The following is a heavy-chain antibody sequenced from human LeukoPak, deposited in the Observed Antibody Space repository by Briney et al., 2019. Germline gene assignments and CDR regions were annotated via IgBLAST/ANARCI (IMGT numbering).Heavy chain of an antibody. CDR2: IYHSGIT. CDR1: GYSISSGYY. Sequence: KPSETLSLTCTVSGYSISSGYYWGWIRQPTGKGLEWIGSIYHSGITYYNPSLKSRVSISVDTSKNQFSLGLSSVTTADTAVYYCARARIDYYAMDVWGQGTTVTVSS. J-gene: IGHJ6*02. V-gene: IGHV4-38-2*02. D-gene: IGHD5-24*01. CDR3: ARARIDYYAMDV.